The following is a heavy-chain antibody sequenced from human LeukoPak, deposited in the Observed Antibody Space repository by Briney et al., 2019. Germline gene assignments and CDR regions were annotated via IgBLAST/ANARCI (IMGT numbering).Heavy chain of an antibody. CDR1: GFTFSTYT. D-gene: IGHD3-10*01. J-gene: IGHJ6*02. V-gene: IGHV3-21*01. Sequence: GGSLRLSCAASGFTFSTYTMNWVRQAPGKGLEWVSSISSGSSYMYYADSVKGRFTISRDNAKNSLYLQMNSLRAEDTAVYYCARGGDGSGSPLYYYYYYGMDVWGQGTTVTVSS. CDR2: ISSGSSYM. CDR3: ARGGDGSGSPLYYYYYYGMDV.